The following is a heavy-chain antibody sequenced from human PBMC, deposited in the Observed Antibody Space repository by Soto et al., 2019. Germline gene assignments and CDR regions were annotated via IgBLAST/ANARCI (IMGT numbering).Heavy chain of an antibody. CDR3: AFGNLSYYFDF. D-gene: IGHD3-16*01. CDR2: IWYDGSDK. Sequence: PGGCLRLSCAASGFTFSGFGMHWVRQAPGKGLEWVAIIWYDGSDKYYADSVKGRFTISRDNSKNTLYLQMNSLRAEDTAVYHCAFGNLSYYFDFWGQGTPVTVSS. V-gene: IGHV3-33*01. CDR1: GFTFSGFG. J-gene: IGHJ4*02.